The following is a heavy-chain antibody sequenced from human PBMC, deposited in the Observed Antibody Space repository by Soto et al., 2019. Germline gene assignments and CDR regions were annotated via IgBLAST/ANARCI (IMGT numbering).Heavy chain of an antibody. J-gene: IGHJ6*02. D-gene: IGHD6-6*01. Sequence: QVQLVESGGGVVQPGRSLRLSCATSGFTFSTYGMHWVRQAPGKGPEWLAVISNNGINKYYADSVKGRFTISRDNSKDTLFLQMNSLRGEDTGIYYCARVISADSTSSNFYYYSGLDVWGQGTTVTFSS. CDR2: ISNNGINK. CDR3: ARVISADSTSSNFYYYSGLDV. CDR1: GFTFSTYG. V-gene: IGHV3-30*03.